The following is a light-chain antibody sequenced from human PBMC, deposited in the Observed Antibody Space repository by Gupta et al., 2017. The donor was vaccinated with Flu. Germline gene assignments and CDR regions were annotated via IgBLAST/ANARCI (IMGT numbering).Light chain of an antibody. Sequence: TQMTQSPSSLSASVGDRVTITCRASQNINNFLTWYQQKPGGAPRLLIYEASYLQTGVPSRFSGSGSATDFTLTISSLQPEDSATYYCQQGDTTPLTFGGGTKV. CDR1: QNINNF. V-gene: IGKV1-39*01. CDR2: EAS. J-gene: IGKJ4*01. CDR3: QQGDTTPLT.